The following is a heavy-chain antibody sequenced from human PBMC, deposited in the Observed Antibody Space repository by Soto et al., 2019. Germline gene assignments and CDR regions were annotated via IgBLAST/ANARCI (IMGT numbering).Heavy chain of an antibody. Sequence: EAQLVESGGGLVQPGGSLRLSCEASGFSLGSYWMTWVRQAPGKGLEWVANIKKDGSRTSYLXXVRGRFTISRDNVGXXXXXXXXXXXXXXXXXXXXXXXXXXXTXTLYLDAFDIWGQGTMVTVSS. J-gene: IGHJ3*02. CDR2: IKKDGSRT. CDR3: XXXXXXXTXTLYLDAFDI. V-gene: IGHV3-7*02. D-gene: IGHD2-8*01. CDR1: GFSLGSYW.